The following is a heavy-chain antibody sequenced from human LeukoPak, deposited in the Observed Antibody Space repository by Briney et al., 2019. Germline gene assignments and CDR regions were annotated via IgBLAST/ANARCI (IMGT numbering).Heavy chain of an antibody. J-gene: IGHJ3*02. CDR1: DGSISSYY. Sequence: SETLSLTCTVSDGSISSYYWSWLRQPPGKGLEGTGYIYYSESTNYNPSLKSRVTISVDTSKNQFSLKLSSVTAADTAVYYCARVRFLEWLPDAFDIWGQGTMVTVSS. V-gene: IGHV4-59*01. CDR2: IYYSEST. CDR3: ARVRFLEWLPDAFDI. D-gene: IGHD3-3*01.